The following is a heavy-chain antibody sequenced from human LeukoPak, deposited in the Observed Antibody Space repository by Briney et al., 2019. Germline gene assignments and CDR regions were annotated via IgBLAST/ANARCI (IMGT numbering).Heavy chain of an antibody. CDR2: FNPTIVGT. CDR1: DSTSTAYY. CDR3: ARAYLYYDFWSGYQTTYGMDV. Sequence: ASVKVSCKASDSTSTAYYIHGVGQPPGQGLGWMGWFNPTIVGTNYAQKFQGRVTMTRDTSISTAYMELSRLRSDDTAVYYCARAYLYYDFWSGYQTTYGMDVWGQGTTVTVSS. J-gene: IGHJ6*02. V-gene: IGHV1-2*02. D-gene: IGHD3-3*01.